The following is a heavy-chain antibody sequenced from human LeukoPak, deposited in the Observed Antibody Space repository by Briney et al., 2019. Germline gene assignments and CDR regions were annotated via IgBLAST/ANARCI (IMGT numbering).Heavy chain of an antibody. Sequence: GGSLRLSCSASGFPFSSYAMHWVRQAPGKGLEYVSAISDSGGSTYYADSVKGRFTISRDNSKNTLYLQMSSLRAEDTAMYFCVRGYSFGPYGMDVWGQGTTVTVSS. D-gene: IGHD2-15*01. CDR1: GFPFSSYA. J-gene: IGHJ6*02. CDR3: VRGYSFGPYGMDV. V-gene: IGHV3-64D*09. CDR2: ISDSGGST.